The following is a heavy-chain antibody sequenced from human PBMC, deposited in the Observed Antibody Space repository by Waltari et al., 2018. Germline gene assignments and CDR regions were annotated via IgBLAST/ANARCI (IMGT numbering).Heavy chain of an antibody. D-gene: IGHD5-12*01. V-gene: IGHV3-23*01. J-gene: IGHJ6*02. CDR3: AKRGYDSYYYGMDV. CDR1: GFTFSSYA. CDR2: ISGSGGST. Sequence: EVQLLESGGGLVQPGGSLRLSCAASGFTFSSYAMSWVRQAPGKGLEWVSAISGSGGSTYYADSVKGRFTISRDNAKNTLYLQMNSLRAEDTAVYYCAKRGYDSYYYGMDVWGQGTTVTVSS.